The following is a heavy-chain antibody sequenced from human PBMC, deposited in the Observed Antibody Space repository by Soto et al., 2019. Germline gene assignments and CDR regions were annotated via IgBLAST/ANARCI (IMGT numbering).Heavy chain of an antibody. J-gene: IGHJ4*02. CDR3: ARPLLTMVRGVSPLDY. CDR1: GYTFTSYG. Sequence: QVQLVQSGAEVKKPGASVKVSCKASGYTFTSYGISWVRQAPGQGLEWMGWISAYNGNTNYAQKLQGRVTMTTDTSTSTAYLELRSLRSDDTAVYYCARPLLTMVRGVSPLDYWGQGTLVTVSS. CDR2: ISAYNGNT. D-gene: IGHD3-10*01. V-gene: IGHV1-18*04.